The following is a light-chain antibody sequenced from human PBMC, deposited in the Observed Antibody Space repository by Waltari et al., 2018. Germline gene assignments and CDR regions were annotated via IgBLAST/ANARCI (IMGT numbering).Light chain of an antibody. CDR2: EVS. Sequence: QAALTQSPSVSGSPGQSVTISCTGTSSDIGGYNRVSWYQQHPDKAPKLMIYEVSKQPSGVSDRFSGSKSGNTASLTISGLQAEDEADYYCSSYANSNTYIFGGGTRLTVL. CDR3: SSYANSNTYI. J-gene: IGLJ2*01. CDR1: SSDIGGYNR. V-gene: IGLV2-14*01.